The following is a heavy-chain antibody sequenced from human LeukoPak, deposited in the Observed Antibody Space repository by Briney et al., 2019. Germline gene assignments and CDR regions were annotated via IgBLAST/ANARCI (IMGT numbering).Heavy chain of an antibody. CDR3: AKAHGGSYHSGID. D-gene: IGHD1-26*01. CDR2: ISGSGGST. J-gene: IGHJ4*02. V-gene: IGHV3-23*01. Sequence: PGGSLRLSCAASGFTFTSYAMNWVRQAPGKGLEWVSGISGSGGSTYYADSVKGRFSISRDNFKNTPYLQLNSLRVEDTAVYYCAKAHGGSYHSGIDWGQGTLVIVSS. CDR1: GFTFTSYA.